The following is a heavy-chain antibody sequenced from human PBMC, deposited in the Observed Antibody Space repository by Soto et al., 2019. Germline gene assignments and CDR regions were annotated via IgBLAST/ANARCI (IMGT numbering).Heavy chain of an antibody. CDR2: IYWNEDK. CDR3: VHTVMVHTITGGHYFDY. Sequence: SGPTAGEPTQTLTLTCTFSAFSLSTNGVGVGWIRQPPGKPLEWLAVIYWNEDKRYSRSLKSRLSITKDTSKNQVVLTMTTMDPVDTATYYCVHTVMVHTITGGHYFDYWGPGXLVTVSS. D-gene: IGHD2-8*01. J-gene: IGHJ4*02. CDR1: AFSLSTNGVG. V-gene: IGHV2-5*01.